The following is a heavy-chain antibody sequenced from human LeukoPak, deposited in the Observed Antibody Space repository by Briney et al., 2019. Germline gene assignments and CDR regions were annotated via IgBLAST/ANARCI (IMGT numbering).Heavy chain of an antibody. D-gene: IGHD6-19*01. J-gene: IGHJ6*03. CDR1: GGSFSGYY. V-gene: IGHV4-34*01. CDR2: INHSGST. CDR3: AKGSKAVLFTRDYYMDV. Sequence: SETLSLTCAVYGGSFSGYYWSWIRQPPGKGLEWIGEINHSGSTNYNPSLKSRVTISVDTSKNQFSLKLSSVTAADTALYYCAKGSKAVLFTRDYYMDVWGKGTTVTISS.